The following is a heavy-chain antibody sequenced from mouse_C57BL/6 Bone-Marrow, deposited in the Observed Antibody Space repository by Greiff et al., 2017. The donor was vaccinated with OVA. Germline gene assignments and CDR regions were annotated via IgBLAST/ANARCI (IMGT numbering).Heavy chain of an antibody. Sequence: QVQLQQSGAELARPGASVKLSCKASGYTFTSYGISWVKQRTGQGLEWIGEIYPRSGNTYYNEKFKGKATLTADKSSSTAYMELRSLTPEDSAVYFCARDGYYLAYWGQGTLVTVSA. J-gene: IGHJ3*01. CDR1: GYTFTSYG. D-gene: IGHD2-3*01. CDR3: ARDGYYLAY. CDR2: IYPRSGNT. V-gene: IGHV1-81*01.